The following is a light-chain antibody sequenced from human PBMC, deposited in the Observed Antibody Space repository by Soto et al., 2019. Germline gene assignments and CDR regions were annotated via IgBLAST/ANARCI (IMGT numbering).Light chain of an antibody. CDR2: AAS. J-gene: IGKJ5*01. CDR1: QSISSW. V-gene: IGKV1-12*01. CDR3: QQAYNFPIT. Sequence: DIQMTHSPSTLSASVWDRVTITCRASQSISSWLAWYQQKPGTAPKLLIYAASTLQSGVPSRFSGSGFGTDFTLTISNLQPGDFATYYCQQAYNFPITFGQGTRLEIK.